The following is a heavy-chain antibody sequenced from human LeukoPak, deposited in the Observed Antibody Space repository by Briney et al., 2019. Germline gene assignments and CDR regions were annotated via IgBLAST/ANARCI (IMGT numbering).Heavy chain of an antibody. CDR1: GFTFSSYG. CDR3: AIRLRNDYNFDY. Sequence: GGSLRLSCAASGFTFSSYGMHWVRQAPGKGLEWVAFIRYDGSNKYYADSVKGRFTISRDNSKNTLYLQMNSLRAEDTAVYYCAIRLRNDYNFDYWGQGTLVTVSS. D-gene: IGHD4-11*01. J-gene: IGHJ4*02. V-gene: IGHV3-30*02. CDR2: IRYDGSNK.